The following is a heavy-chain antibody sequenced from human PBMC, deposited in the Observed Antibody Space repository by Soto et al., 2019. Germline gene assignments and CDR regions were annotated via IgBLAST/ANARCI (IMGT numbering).Heavy chain of an antibody. V-gene: IGHV3-53*01. CDR2: IYTSDST. CDR1: WFGVTSNY. J-gene: IGHJ4*02. D-gene: IGHD2-15*01. CDR3: ARDSRTFRTLEH. Sequence: QSGGSLRLSCAASWFGVTSNYMTWVRQAPGKGLEWVSVIYTSDSTYYADSVKGRFTISRDKSKNTLYLQMNSLRAEDTAVYYCARDSRTFRTLEHWGQGTLVTVSS.